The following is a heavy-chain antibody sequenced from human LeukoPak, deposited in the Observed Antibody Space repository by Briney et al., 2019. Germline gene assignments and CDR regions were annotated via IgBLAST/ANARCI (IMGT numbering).Heavy chain of an antibody. CDR2: ISYDGSNK. V-gene: IGHV3-30*18. CDR1: GFTFSSYG. CDR3: AKGSSGYYYEGAFDI. J-gene: IGHJ3*02. Sequence: GGSPRLSCAASGFTFSSYGMHWVRQAPGKGLEWVAVISYDGSNKYYADSVKGRFTISRDNSKNTLYLQMNSLRAEDTAVYYCAKGSSGYYYEGAFDIWGQGTMVTVSS. D-gene: IGHD3-22*01.